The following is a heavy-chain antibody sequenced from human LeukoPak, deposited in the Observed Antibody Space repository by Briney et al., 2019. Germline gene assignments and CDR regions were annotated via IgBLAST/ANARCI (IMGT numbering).Heavy chain of an antibody. CDR1: GFIFGDYW. J-gene: IGHJ5*01. Sequence: GGSLRLSCVASGFIFGDYWMRWVRQAPGKGLEWVSYSSTTGHQTNYAGSVKGRFTISRDHAKNSVYLQMNSLRAEDTAVYYCTRWACAGTSCYVLDSWGQGTPVTVSS. D-gene: IGHD2-2*01. CDR2: SSTTGHQT. V-gene: IGHV3-11*06. CDR3: TRWACAGTSCYVLDS.